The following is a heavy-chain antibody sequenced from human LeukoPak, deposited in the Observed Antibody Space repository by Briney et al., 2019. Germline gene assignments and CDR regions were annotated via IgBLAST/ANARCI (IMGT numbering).Heavy chain of an antibody. CDR2: ISSSGSVV. V-gene: IGHV3-48*03. CDR3: ARGAEVVTAILDY. CDR1: GFIFSRYE. Sequence: GGSLRLSCAASGFIFSRYEINWVRQAPGKGREWVSYISSSGSVVYYADSVQGRFIISRDNAKNSLYLQMNSLRAEDTAVYYWARGAEVVTAILDYWGQGALVTVSS. D-gene: IGHD2-21*02. J-gene: IGHJ4*02.